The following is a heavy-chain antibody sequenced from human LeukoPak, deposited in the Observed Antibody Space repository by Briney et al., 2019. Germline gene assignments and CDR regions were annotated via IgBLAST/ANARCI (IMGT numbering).Heavy chain of an antibody. CDR3: ATWGLGGNSVFDSYYYYGMDV. D-gene: IGHD4-23*01. Sequence: SETLSLTCAVYGGSFSGYYWSWIRQPPGKGLEWIGEINHSGSTNYNPSLKSRVTISVDTSKNQFSLKLSSVTAADTAVYYCATWGLGGNSVFDSYYYYGMDVWGQGTTVTVSS. CDR1: GGSFSGYY. J-gene: IGHJ6*02. CDR2: INHSGST. V-gene: IGHV4-34*01.